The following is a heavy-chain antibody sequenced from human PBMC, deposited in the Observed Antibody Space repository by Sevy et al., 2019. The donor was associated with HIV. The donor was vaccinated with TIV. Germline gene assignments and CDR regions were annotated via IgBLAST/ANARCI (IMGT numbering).Heavy chain of an antibody. CDR2: IWYDGSIK. CDR1: GFTFNMYG. J-gene: IGHJ3*02. CDR3: AGEHNWDDAFDI. D-gene: IGHD1-1*01. Sequence: GGSLRLSCAASGFTFNMYGMHWVRQAPGKGLEWVGQIWYDGSIKKYADSVKGRFTISRDNSKSTLYLQMNSLIGEDTAVYFCAGEHNWDDAFDIWGQGTMVTVSS. V-gene: IGHV3-33*08.